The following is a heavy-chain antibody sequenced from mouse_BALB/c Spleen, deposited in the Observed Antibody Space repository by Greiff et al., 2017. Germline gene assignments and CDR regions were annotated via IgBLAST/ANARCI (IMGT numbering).Heavy chain of an antibody. J-gene: IGHJ3*01. CDR3: NAYDGDWFAY. CDR1: GFNIKDYY. Sequence: EVQLQQSGAELVRSGASVKLSCTASGFNIKDYYMHWVKQRPEQGLEWIGWIDPDNGDTEYAPKFQGKATITADTSSNTAYLQLSSLTSEDTAVYYCNAYDGDWFAYWGQGTLVTVSA. CDR2: IDPDNGDT. V-gene: IGHV14-4*02. D-gene: IGHD2-12*01.